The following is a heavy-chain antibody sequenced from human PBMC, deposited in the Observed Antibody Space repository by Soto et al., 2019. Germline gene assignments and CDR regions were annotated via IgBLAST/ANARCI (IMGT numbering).Heavy chain of an antibody. V-gene: IGHV1-69*12. CDR2: IIPIFGTA. J-gene: IGHJ2*01. CDR3: ARTRGVVVTPNWYFDL. D-gene: IGHD3-22*01. CDR1: GGTFSSYA. Sequence: QVQLVQSGAEVKKPGSSVKVSCKASGGTFSSYAISWVRQAPGQGLEWMGGIIPIFGTANYAQKFQGRVTITADESTSTDYRELSSLRSEDTAVYYCARTRGVVVTPNWYFDLWGRGTLVTVSS.